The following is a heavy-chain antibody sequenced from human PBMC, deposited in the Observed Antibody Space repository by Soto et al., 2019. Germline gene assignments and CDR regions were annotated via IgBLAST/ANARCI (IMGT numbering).Heavy chain of an antibody. CDR3: AKGSQEDYYYGMDV. V-gene: IGHV3-9*01. D-gene: IGHD6-13*01. CDR2: ISWNSGSI. J-gene: IGHJ6*02. Sequence: GGSLRLSCAASGFTFDDYAMHWVRQAPGKGLEWVSGISWNSGSIGYADSVKGRFTISRDNAKNSLYLQMNSLRAEDTALYYCAKGSQEDYYYGMDVWGQGTTVTV. CDR1: GFTFDDYA.